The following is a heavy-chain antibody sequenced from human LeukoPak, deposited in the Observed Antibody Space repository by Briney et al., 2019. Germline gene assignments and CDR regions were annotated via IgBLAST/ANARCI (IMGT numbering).Heavy chain of an antibody. CDR3: ASPLGDYYGSGSYYSHYYYGMDV. D-gene: IGHD3-10*01. Sequence: ASVKVSRKASGYTFTSYYMHWVRQAPGQGLEWMGIINPRGGSTSYAQKFQGRVTMTRDTSTSTVYMELRSLRSEDTDVYYCASPLGDYYGSGSYYSHYYYGMDVWGKGTTVTASS. CDR1: GYTFTSYY. CDR2: INPRGGST. V-gene: IGHV1-46*01. J-gene: IGHJ6*04.